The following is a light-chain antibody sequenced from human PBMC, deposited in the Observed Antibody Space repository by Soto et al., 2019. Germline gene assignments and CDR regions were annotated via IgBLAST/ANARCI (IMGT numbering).Light chain of an antibody. CDR3: QHYNSYSEA. J-gene: IGKJ1*01. CDR2: DVS. CDR1: QRISGW. V-gene: IGKV1-5*01. Sequence: DIQMTQSPSTLSASVGDTVTITCRASQRISGWLAWHQQKPGKAPKLLIYDVSALKRGVPPRFSGSGSGTELTLTISSLQPDDFETYYGQHYNSYSEAFGQGTKVDIK.